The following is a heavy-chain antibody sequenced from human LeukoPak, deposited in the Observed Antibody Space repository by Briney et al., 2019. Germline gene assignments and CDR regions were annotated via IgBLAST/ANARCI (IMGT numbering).Heavy chain of an antibody. CDR3: ARHLPPVWSSGWYSNGWFDP. V-gene: IGHV5-51*01. J-gene: IGHJ5*02. D-gene: IGHD6-19*01. Sequence: GESLKISCKGSGYSLTTYWIGWVRQMPGKGLEWIGIIHPGDSDTRYSPSFQGQVTISADKSTSTAYLHWSSLKASDSAIYYCARHLPPVWSSGWYSNGWFDPWGQGTLVTVSS. CDR1: GYSLTTYW. CDR2: IHPGDSDT.